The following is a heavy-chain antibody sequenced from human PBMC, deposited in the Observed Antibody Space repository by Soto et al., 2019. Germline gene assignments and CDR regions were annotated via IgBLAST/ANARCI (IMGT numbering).Heavy chain of an antibody. J-gene: IGHJ4*02. CDR1: GFTFSNYG. CDR2: ISYDGSSK. D-gene: IGHD1-26*01. V-gene: IGHV3-30*18. Sequence: QVQLVESGGGVVQPGRSLRLSCAASGFTFSNYGMYWVRQAPGKGLEWVAFISYDGSSKFYADPMKGRHTISRDNSKTTLYLEMSSLRAEDTAVYSGVKGIGNYWDLDYWGQGTLVTVSS. CDR3: VKGIGNYWDLDY.